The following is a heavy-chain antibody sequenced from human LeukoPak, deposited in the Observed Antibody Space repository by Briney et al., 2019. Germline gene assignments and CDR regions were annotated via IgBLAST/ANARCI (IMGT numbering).Heavy chain of an antibody. CDR2: INPNSGGT. J-gene: IGHJ4*02. CDR3: ARASDPTLRYFAWSPNFDY. D-gene: IGHD3-9*01. Sequence: ASVKVSCKASGYTFTGYYMHWVRQAPGQGLEWMGWINPNSGGTNYAQKLQGRVTMTTDTSTSTAYIELRSLRSDDTAVYYCARASDPTLRYFAWSPNFDYWGQGTLVTVSS. V-gene: IGHV1-2*02. CDR1: GYTFTGYY.